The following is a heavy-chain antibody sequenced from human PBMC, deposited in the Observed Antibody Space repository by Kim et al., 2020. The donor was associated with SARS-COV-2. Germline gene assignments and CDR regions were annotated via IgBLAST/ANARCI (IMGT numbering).Heavy chain of an antibody. CDR2: IYYSGRT. CDR3: ARARITMIVVVQELDY. J-gene: IGHJ4*02. Sequence: SETLSLTCTASGGSISSGDYYWSWIRQPPGKGLEWIGYIYYSGRTYYNPSLKSRVTISVDTTKNQFSLKLSSVTAADTAVYYCARARITMIVVVQELDYWGQGTLGTVSS. V-gene: IGHV4-30-4*01. CDR1: GGSISSGDYY. D-gene: IGHD3-22*01.